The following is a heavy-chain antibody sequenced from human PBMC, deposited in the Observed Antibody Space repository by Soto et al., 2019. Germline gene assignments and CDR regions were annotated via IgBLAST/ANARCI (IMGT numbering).Heavy chain of an antibody. CDR2: IYYSGST. CDR1: GGSISSYY. V-gene: IGHV4-59*01. CDR3: ARYSGYLDY. Sequence: SETLSLTCTVSGGSISSYYWSWIRQPPGKGLEWIGYIYYSGSTNYNPSLKSRVTISVDTSKNQFSLKLSSVTAADTAVYYCARYSGYLDYWGQGALVTVSS. D-gene: IGHD1-26*01. J-gene: IGHJ4*02.